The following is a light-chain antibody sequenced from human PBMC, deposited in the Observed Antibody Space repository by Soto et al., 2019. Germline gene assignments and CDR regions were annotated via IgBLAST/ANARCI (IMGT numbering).Light chain of an antibody. J-gene: IGLJ2*01. V-gene: IGLV2-14*01. CDR3: SSYTSSSTQV. CDR1: SSDVGGYNY. Sequence: QSALTQLPSASGSPGQSVTISCTGTSSDVGGYNYVSWYQQHPGKAPKLMIYEVSNRPSGVSNRFSGSKSGNTASLTISGLQAEDEADYYCSSYTSSSTQVFGGGTKVTVL. CDR2: EVS.